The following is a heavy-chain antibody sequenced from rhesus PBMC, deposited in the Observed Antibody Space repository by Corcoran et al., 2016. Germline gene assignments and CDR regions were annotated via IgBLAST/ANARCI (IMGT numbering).Heavy chain of an antibody. Sequence: QVPLQESGPGLVKPSETLSLTCAVSGGSISSGYFYWSWIRQPPGKGLEWIGYITDSGSTSYNPSLKSRVTISRDTSKNQFSLRLSSVTAADTALYYCARVPYGFFDYWGQGVLVTVSS. V-gene: IGHV4-122*02. D-gene: IGHD2-39*01. CDR2: ITDSGST. CDR1: GGSISSGYFY. J-gene: IGHJ4*01. CDR3: ARVPYGFFDY.